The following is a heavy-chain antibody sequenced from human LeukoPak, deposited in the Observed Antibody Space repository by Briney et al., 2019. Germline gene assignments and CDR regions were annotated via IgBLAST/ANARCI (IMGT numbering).Heavy chain of an antibody. D-gene: IGHD3-9*01. CDR2: ISHSGST. CDR1: GDTISSRSYY. J-gene: IGHJ4*02. Sequence: SETLSLTCTVSGDTISSRSYYWGWIRQPPGKGLEWIGTISHSGSTDYNPSLKSRVTISVDTSKNQFSLKLSSVTAADTAVYYCARALRYFVFWGQGTQVTASS. V-gene: IGHV4-39*01. CDR3: ARALRYFVF.